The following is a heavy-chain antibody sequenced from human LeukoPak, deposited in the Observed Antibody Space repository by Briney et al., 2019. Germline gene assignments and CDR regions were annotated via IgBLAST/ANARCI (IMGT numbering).Heavy chain of an antibody. CDR3: ARARAGAGTFFFDY. V-gene: IGHV3-53*01. CDR2: IYSGGST. CDR1: GFTFSSYA. D-gene: IGHD6-13*01. J-gene: IGHJ4*02. Sequence: GGSLRFSCAASGFTFSSYAMSWVRQAPGKGLEWVSVIYSGGSTYYADSVKGRFTISRDNSKNTLYLQMNSLRAEDTAVYYCARARAGAGTFFFDYWGQGTLVTVSS.